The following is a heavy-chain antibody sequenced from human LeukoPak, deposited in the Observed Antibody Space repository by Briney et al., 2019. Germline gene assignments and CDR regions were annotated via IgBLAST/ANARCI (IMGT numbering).Heavy chain of an antibody. Sequence: ASVKVSCKASGYTFTSYDINWVRQATGQGLEWMGWMNPNSGNTGYAQKFQGRVTITRNTSIGTAYMELSSLRSEDTAVYYCARGLYIAVAGTNSYYYYMDVWGKGTTVTVSS. CDR3: ARGLYIAVAGTNSYYYYMDV. D-gene: IGHD6-19*01. J-gene: IGHJ6*03. V-gene: IGHV1-8*01. CDR1: GYTFTSYD. CDR2: MNPNSGNT.